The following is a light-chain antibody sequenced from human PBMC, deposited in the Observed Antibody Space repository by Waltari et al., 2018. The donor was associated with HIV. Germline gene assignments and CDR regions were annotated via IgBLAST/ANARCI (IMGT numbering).Light chain of an antibody. Sequence: NLVLTQPHSVSESPGETVTISCTGTSASIVPHYVPWSQQRPGSAPTTVIYGDDQRPSGVPGRFSGSIDTSSNSASLTISGLRPEDEGDYYCQAFDSDSQWVFGGGTRLTVL. CDR1: SASIVPHY. CDR3: QAFDSDSQWV. CDR2: GDD. J-gene: IGLJ3*02. V-gene: IGLV6-57*02.